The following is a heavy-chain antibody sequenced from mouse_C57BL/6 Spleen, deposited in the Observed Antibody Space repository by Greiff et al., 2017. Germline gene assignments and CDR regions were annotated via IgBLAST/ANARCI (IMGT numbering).Heavy chain of an antibody. Sequence: EVMLVESGGGLVKPGGSLKLSCAASGFTFSSYAMSWVRQTPEKRLEWVATISDGGSYTYYPDNVKGRFTISRDNAKNNLYLQMSHLKSEDTAMYYCARDTVYGSSHYAMDYWGQGTSVTVSS. D-gene: IGHD1-1*01. V-gene: IGHV5-4*01. CDR2: ISDGGSYT. J-gene: IGHJ4*01. CDR3: ARDTVYGSSHYAMDY. CDR1: GFTFSSYA.